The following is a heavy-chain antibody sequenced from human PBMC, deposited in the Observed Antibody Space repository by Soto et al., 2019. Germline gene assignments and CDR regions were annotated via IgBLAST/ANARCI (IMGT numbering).Heavy chain of an antibody. CDR3: ARVLQLVGYFYYYVDV. CDR2: IGAYNGNT. V-gene: IGHV1-18*01. D-gene: IGHD6-6*01. J-gene: IGHJ6*03. Sequence: QVQLLQSGAEVKKPGASVKVSCKASGYTFTNYGITWVRQAPGQGLERMGWIGAYNGNTHYTERLQGRVTMTTDTSTRTAYMELRGLRSDDSAVYYCARVLQLVGYFYYYVDVWGNGTTVTVSS. CDR1: GYTFTNYG.